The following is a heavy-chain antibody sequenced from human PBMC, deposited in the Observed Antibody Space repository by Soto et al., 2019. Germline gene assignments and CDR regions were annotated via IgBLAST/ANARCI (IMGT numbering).Heavy chain of an antibody. Sequence: QVQLVESGGGVVQSGRSLRLSCAASGFIFSNYAMHGVRQAPGKGLEWVAIISSDGSNTYYAGSVRGRFTISRDNSENTLYLQMNSLRPEDTAVYYCARDGSPAVRNPRTYFDYWGQGTLVTVSS. CDR3: ARDGSPAVRNPRTYFDY. CDR1: GFIFSNYA. J-gene: IGHJ4*02. D-gene: IGHD2-2*01. CDR2: ISSDGSNT. V-gene: IGHV3-30-3*01.